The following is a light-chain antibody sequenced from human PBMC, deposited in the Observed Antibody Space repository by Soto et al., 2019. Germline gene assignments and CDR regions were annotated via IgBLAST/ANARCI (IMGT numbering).Light chain of an antibody. J-gene: IGKJ2*01. CDR3: HKYNSAPYT. CDR1: QGISNY. Sequence: DIQMTQSPSSLSASVGDRVTMTCRASQGISNYLVWYQQKPGKVPKLLIYAASTLQSGVPSRFSGSGSGTDFTLTISSLQPEDVASYYCHKYNSAPYTFDQGTKLEIK. V-gene: IGKV1-27*01. CDR2: AAS.